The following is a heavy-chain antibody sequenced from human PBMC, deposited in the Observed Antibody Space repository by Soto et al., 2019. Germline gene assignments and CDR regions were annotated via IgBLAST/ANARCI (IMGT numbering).Heavy chain of an antibody. J-gene: IGHJ6*02. D-gene: IGHD5-12*01. Sequence: QVQLVQSGAEVKKPGSSVKVSCRASGGTFSHYAISWVRQAPGQGLEWMGGIIPLLGAAHYAQNFQGRVTITADTSTTTAYMELSGLRSEDTAVYYCARDLFGDCSGHSGYEAGFYYHGMDVWVQGPTVGVSS. CDR2: IIPLLGAA. V-gene: IGHV1-69*06. CDR3: ARDLFGDCSGHSGYEAGFYYHGMDV. CDR1: GGTFSHYA.